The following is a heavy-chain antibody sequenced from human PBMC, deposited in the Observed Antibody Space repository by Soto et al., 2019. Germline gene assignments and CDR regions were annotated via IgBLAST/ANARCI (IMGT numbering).Heavy chain of an antibody. CDR3: ARAAYDSTSYPFDY. D-gene: IGHD6-6*01. J-gene: IGHJ4*02. CDR2: IYPGDSYT. CDR1: GYSFTNYW. V-gene: IGHV5-51*03. Sequence: EVQLVQSGAEVKKPGESLKISCKGSGYSFTNYWIAWVRQMPGKGLEWMGVIYPGDSYTRYSPSFQGQVTISADKSINTAYLQWTTLKASDTAMYYCARAAYDSTSYPFDYWGQRTLVTVSS.